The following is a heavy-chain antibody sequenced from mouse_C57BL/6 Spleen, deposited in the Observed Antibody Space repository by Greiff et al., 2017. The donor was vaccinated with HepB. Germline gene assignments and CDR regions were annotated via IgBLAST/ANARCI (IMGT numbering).Heavy chain of an antibody. D-gene: IGHD1-1*01. Sequence: EVKLMESGPGLVKPSQSLSLTCSVTGYSITSGYYWNWIRQFPGNKLEWMGYISYDGSNNYNPSLKNRISITRDTSKNQFFLKLNSVTTEDTATYYCARAPYYYGSSYSYAMDYWGQGTSVTVSS. CDR2: ISYDGSN. J-gene: IGHJ4*01. V-gene: IGHV3-6*01. CDR1: GYSITSGYY. CDR3: ARAPYYYGSSYSYAMDY.